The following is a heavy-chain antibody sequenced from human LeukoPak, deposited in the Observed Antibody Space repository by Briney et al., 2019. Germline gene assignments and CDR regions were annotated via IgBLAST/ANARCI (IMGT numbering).Heavy chain of an antibody. CDR2: IYFTGST. CDR1: GDSINDYY. CDR3: ARRRAEGGSNGLYNWFDP. D-gene: IGHD6-13*01. J-gene: IGHJ5*02. Sequence: RASETLSLTCTVSGDSINDYYWGWIRQPPGKGLEWIGYIYFTGSTRYNPSLESRVTISVDTSKNQFPLKLSSVTAADTAVYYCARRRAEGGSNGLYNWFDPWGQGTLVTVSS. V-gene: IGHV4-59*08.